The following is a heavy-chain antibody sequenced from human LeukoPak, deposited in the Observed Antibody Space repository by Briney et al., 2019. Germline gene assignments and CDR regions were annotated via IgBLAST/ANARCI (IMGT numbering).Heavy chain of an antibody. Sequence: ASVKVSCKASGYTFTSYDINWVRQATGQGLEWMGWMNPNSGNTGYAQKFQGGVTMTRNTSISTAYMELSSLRSEDTAVYYCASGSGYSGHGSVGYWGQGTLVTVSS. V-gene: IGHV1-8*01. CDR1: GYTFTSYD. CDR2: MNPNSGNT. J-gene: IGHJ4*02. D-gene: IGHD5-12*01. CDR3: ASGSGYSGHGSVGY.